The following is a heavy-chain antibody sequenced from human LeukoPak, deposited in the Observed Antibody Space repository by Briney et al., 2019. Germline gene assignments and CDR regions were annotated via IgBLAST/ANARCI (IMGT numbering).Heavy chain of an antibody. CDR3: AKRPWGYSSGWYYFDY. Sequence: GGSLRLSCAASGFTFSSYAMSWVRQAPGKGLEWVSAISGSGGSTYYADSVKGRFTISRDNSKNTLYLQMNSLRAEDTAVYYCAKRPWGYSSGWYYFDYWGQGTLVTVSS. V-gene: IGHV3-23*01. CDR2: ISGSGGST. D-gene: IGHD6-19*01. J-gene: IGHJ4*02. CDR1: GFTFSSYA.